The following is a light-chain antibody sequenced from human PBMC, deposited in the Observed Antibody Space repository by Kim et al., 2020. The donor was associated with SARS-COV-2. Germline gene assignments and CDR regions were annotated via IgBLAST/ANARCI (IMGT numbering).Light chain of an antibody. V-gene: IGKV3-20*01. J-gene: IGKJ2*01. Sequence: EIVLTQSPDTLSLSPGERATLSCRASQSVSSSYLAWYQQKPGQAPCLLIYGASSRAAGIPDRFSGSGSGTDFTLTITRLEPEDFAVYYCQQYGSSPYTFGQGTKLVI. CDR2: GAS. CDR3: QQYGSSPYT. CDR1: QSVSSSY.